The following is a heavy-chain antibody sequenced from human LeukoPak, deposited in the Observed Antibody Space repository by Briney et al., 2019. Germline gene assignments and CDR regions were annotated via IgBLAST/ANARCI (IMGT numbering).Heavy chain of an antibody. Sequence: ASVKVSCKASGYTFTSYGISWVRQAPGQGLEWMGWISAYNGNTNYAQKLQGRVTMTTDTSTSTAYMELRSLRSDDTAVYYCARTAVYYHSSGYYYYFDYWGQGTLVTVSS. J-gene: IGHJ4*02. CDR3: ARTAVYYHSSGYYYYFDY. D-gene: IGHD3-22*01. CDR2: ISAYNGNT. V-gene: IGHV1-18*01. CDR1: GYTFTSYG.